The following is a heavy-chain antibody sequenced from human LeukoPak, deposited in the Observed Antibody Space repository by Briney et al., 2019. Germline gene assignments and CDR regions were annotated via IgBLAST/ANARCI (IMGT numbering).Heavy chain of an antibody. CDR2: IGTAGDT. J-gene: IGHJ4*02. CDR1: GFTFSSYD. V-gene: IGHV3-13*01. D-gene: IGHD6-19*01. Sequence: PGGSLRLSCAASGFTFSSYDMHWVRQATGKGLEWVSAIGTAGDTYYPGSVKGRFTISRENAKNSLYLQMNSLRAGDTAVYYCARGRPEYSSGWYDYWGQGTLVTVSS. CDR3: ARGRPEYSSGWYDY.